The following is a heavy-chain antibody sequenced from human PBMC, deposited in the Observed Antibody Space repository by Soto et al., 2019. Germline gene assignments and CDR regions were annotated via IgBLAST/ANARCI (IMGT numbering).Heavy chain of an antibody. CDR3: ARGNIVLVPAAINSYFDY. CDR1: GGSISSGGYS. D-gene: IGHD2-2*01. CDR2: IYHSGST. V-gene: IGHV4-30-2*01. J-gene: IGHJ4*02. Sequence: SETLSLTCAVSGGSISSGGYSWSWIRQPPGKGLEWIGYIYHSGSTYYNPSLKSRVTISVDRSKNQFSLKLSSVTAADTAVYYCARGNIVLVPAAINSYFDYWGQGTLVTVSS.